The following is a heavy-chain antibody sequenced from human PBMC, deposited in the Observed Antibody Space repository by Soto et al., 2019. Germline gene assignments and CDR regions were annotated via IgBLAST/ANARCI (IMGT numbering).Heavy chain of an antibody. J-gene: IGHJ3*01. CDR1: GGSFSPYK. V-gene: IGHV4-59*01. CDR2: VYSPGTT. Sequence: QVQMQESGPGLVRPSETLSLTCTVSGGSFSPYKWAWIRQPPGKGLEYLGHVYSPGTTDYDPSLKSRVTISIDTSKNQFSLNLRSVTAADTAVYYCAREWSAFDFWGRGAMLTVSS. CDR3: AREWSAFDF. D-gene: IGHD2-8*01.